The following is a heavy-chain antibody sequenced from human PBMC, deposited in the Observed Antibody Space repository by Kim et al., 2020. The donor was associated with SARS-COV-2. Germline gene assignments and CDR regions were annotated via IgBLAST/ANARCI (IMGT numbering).Heavy chain of an antibody. CDR1: GYTFTSYD. CDR2: QNPNSGNT. J-gene: IGHJ4*02. D-gene: IGHD3-10*01. Sequence: ASVKVSCKASGYTFTSYDITWVRQATGKGLEWMGWQNPNSGNTGYAQKFQGRVTMNRNTSISTAYMKLSSLRSENTEVYYCARGSLWFGESMDFWGQGNLDTVSS. CDR3: ARGSLWFGESMDF. V-gene: IGHV1-8*01.